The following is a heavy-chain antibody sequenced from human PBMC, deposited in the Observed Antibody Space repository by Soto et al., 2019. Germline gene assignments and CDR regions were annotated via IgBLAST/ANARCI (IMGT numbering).Heavy chain of an antibody. V-gene: IGHV4-59*12. CDR2: VYDSGST. D-gene: IGHD2-21*02. Sequence: PSETLSLTCSVSGGSISSYYWSWIRQPPGKGLEWIGYVYDSGSTNYNPSLKSRLTISVDTSKNQFSLKLTSVTAADTAVYFCAREDDGGDRDYYGLDVWGQGTTVTVSS. CDR1: GGSISSYY. CDR3: AREDDGGDRDYYGLDV. J-gene: IGHJ6*02.